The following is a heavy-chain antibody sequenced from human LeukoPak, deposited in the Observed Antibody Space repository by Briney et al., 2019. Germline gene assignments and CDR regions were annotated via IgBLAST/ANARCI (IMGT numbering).Heavy chain of an antibody. CDR3: AREGPIVVVPAAIDY. CDR2: IIPILGIA. Sequence: GASVKVSCKASGGTFSSYAISWVRQAPGQGLEWMGRIIPILGIANYAQKFQGRVTITADKSTSTAYMELSSLRSEDTAVYYCAREGPIVVVPAAIDYWGQGTLVTVPS. J-gene: IGHJ4*02. CDR1: GGTFSSYA. V-gene: IGHV1-69*04. D-gene: IGHD2-2*01.